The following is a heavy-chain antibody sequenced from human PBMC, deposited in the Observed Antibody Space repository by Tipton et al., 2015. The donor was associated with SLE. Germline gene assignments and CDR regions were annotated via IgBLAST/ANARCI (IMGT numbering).Heavy chain of an antibody. CDR1: GDSVSSNSAA. J-gene: IGHJ2*01. CDR3: ARGPLLDL. D-gene: IGHD5/OR15-5a*01. V-gene: IGHV6-1*01. Sequence: GLVKPSQTLSLTCAISGDSVSSNSAAWNWIRQPPSRGLEWLGRTYYRSKWYNDYAVSVKRRITINPDTSKNQFSLKLSPVTAADTAVYYCARGPLLDLWGRGTLVTVSS. CDR2: TYYRSKWYN.